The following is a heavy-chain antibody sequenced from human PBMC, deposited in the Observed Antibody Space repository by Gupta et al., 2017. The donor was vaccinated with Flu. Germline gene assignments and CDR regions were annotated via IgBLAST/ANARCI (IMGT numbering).Heavy chain of an antibody. CDR3: TTDSSGGITFDI. J-gene: IGHJ3*02. D-gene: IGHD3-16*01. V-gene: IGHV3-15*01. Sequence: EVQLVESGGGLVKPGGSLTLSCAASGFIFSDAYMNWVRQAPGKGLGWGGRGKRHTDGGTTDYAAPVKGRFTISRDDSKNTLFLQMRSLKTEDTAVYFCTTDSSGGITFDIWGQGTMVTVSS. CDR2: GKRHTDGGTT. CDR1: GFIFSDAY.